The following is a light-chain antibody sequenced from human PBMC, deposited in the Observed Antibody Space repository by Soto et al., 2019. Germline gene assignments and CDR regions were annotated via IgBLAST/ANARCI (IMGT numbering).Light chain of an antibody. CDR2: EIS. Sequence: QSALTQPASVSGSPGQSITISCTGTSSDIGGYNSVSWYQQHPGKAPKLIIYEISNRPSGVSNRFSASKSGNTASLTISGXXXXXXXDYYCSSYTSSVTYVFGTGTKLTVL. J-gene: IGLJ1*01. V-gene: IGLV2-14*03. CDR1: SSDIGGYNS. CDR3: SSYTSSVTYV.